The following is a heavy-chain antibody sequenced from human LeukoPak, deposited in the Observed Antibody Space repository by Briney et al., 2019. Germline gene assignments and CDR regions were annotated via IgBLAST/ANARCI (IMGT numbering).Heavy chain of an antibody. D-gene: IGHD3-22*01. CDR3: ARATGYYYDSSGYYRPYYFDY. V-gene: IGHV1-69*06. J-gene: IGHJ4*02. Sequence: SVKVSCKASGGTFSSYAISWVRQAPGQGLEWMGGIIPIFGTANYAQKFQGRVTITADKSTSTAYMELSSLRSEDTAVYHCARATGYYYDSSGYYRPYYFDYWGQGTLVTVSS. CDR2: IIPIFGTA. CDR1: GGTFSSYA.